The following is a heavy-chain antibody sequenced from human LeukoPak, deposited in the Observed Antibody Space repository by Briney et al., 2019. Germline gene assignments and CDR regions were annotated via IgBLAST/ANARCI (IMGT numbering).Heavy chain of an antibody. V-gene: IGHV1-18*01. J-gene: IGHJ3*02. CDR2: ISAYNGNT. CDR3: ARVGSWELLDFDI. CDR1: GYSFTSYG. Sequence: ASVKVSCKASGYSFTSYGINWVRQAPGQGLGWLGWISAYNGNTNYAQKLQGRVTMTTDTSTSTAYMELRSLRSDDTAVYYCARVGSWELLDFDIWGQGTMVTVSS. D-gene: IGHD1-26*01.